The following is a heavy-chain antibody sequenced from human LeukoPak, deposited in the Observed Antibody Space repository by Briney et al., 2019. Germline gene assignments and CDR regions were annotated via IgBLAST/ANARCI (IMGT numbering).Heavy chain of an antibody. Sequence: GGSLRLSCAASGFTVSTNYMTWVRQAPGKGLEWVSVIYSGGSTYYADSVKGRFTFSRDNSKNTVYLQMNSLRAEDTAAYYCARLRGYSYGYADYWGRGTLVTVSS. D-gene: IGHD5-18*01. CDR3: ARLRGYSYGYADY. CDR1: GFTVSTNY. V-gene: IGHV3-53*01. CDR2: IYSGGST. J-gene: IGHJ4*02.